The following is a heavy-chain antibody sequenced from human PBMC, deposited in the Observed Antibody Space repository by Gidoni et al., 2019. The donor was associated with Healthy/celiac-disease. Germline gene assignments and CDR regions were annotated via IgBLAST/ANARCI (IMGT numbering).Heavy chain of an antibody. D-gene: IGHD4-17*01. V-gene: IGHV3-53*02. J-gene: IGHJ6*03. CDR3: AREAYGDSTYYYYYYMDV. Sequence: EVQLVETGGGLIQPGGSLRLSCAASGFTVSSNYMSWVRQAPGKGLEWVSVIYSGGSTYYADSVKGRFTISRDNSKNTLYLQMNSLRAEDTAVYYCAREAYGDSTYYYYYYMDVWGKGTTVTVSS. CDR2: IYSGGST. CDR1: GFTVSSNY.